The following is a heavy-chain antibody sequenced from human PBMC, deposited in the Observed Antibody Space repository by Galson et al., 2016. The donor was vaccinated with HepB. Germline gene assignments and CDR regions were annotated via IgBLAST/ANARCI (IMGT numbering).Heavy chain of an antibody. CDR1: GFTFSHAW. V-gene: IGHV3-15*01. J-gene: IGHJ4*02. CDR3: SPLPTGQQPYYFDC. Sequence: SLRLSCAASGFTFSHAWLSWVRQAPGKGLEWVGRVKSRLDGGTTDYAAPVKDRFTISSDDSKNTRYLQMNRLGIEDTTVYYWSPLPTGQQPYYFDCWGQGTLVTVSS. CDR2: VKSRLDGGTT. D-gene: IGHD6-13*01.